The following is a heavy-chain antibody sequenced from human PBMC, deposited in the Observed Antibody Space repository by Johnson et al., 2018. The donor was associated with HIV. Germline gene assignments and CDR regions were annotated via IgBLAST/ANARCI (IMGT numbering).Heavy chain of an antibody. CDR1: GFTVSSNY. Sequence: QVQLVESGGGLVQPGGSLRLSCAASGFTVSSNYMSWVRQAPGKGLEWVAVISYDGSNKYYADSVKGRFTISRDNSKNTLYLQMNSLRAEDTAVYYCAKDLVDTAMDDAFDIWGQGTMVTVSS. D-gene: IGHD5-18*01. J-gene: IGHJ3*02. V-gene: IGHV3-30*18. CDR3: AKDLVDTAMDDAFDI. CDR2: ISYDGSNK.